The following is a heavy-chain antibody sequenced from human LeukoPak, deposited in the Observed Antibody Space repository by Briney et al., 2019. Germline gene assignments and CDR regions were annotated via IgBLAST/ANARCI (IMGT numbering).Heavy chain of an antibody. J-gene: IGHJ4*02. V-gene: IGHV3-23*01. Sequence: PGGSLRLSCAASGFTFSSYAMSWVRQATGKGLEWVSAISGSGGSTFYADSVKGRFTISRDNSKNTLYLQMNSLRAEDTAVYYCAKGNTYSSSWYYFDYWGQGTLVTVSS. CDR1: GFTFSSYA. CDR2: ISGSGGST. D-gene: IGHD6-13*01. CDR3: AKGNTYSSSWYYFDY.